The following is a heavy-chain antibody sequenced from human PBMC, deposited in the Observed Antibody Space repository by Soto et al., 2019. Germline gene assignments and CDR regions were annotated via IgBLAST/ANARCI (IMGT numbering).Heavy chain of an antibody. Sequence: GESLKISCKGSGYSFTIYWISWVRQMPGKGLEWMGRIDPSDSYTNYSPSFQGHVTISADKSISTAYLQWSSLKASDTAMYYCARXGIAAAGTVRYYYGMDVWGQGTTVTVSS. CDR1: GYSFTIYW. CDR2: IDPSDSYT. CDR3: ARXGIAAAGTVRYYYGMDV. J-gene: IGHJ6*02. V-gene: IGHV5-10-1*01. D-gene: IGHD6-13*01.